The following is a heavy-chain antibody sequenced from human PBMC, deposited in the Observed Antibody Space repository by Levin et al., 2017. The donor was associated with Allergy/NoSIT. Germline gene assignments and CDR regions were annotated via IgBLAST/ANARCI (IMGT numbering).Heavy chain of an antibody. CDR3: ARDGAAAGARNSASF. CDR1: GGSISSYY. CDR2: IYTSGST. D-gene: IGHD6-13*01. J-gene: IGHJ4*02. Sequence: SETLSLTCTVSGGSISSYYWSWIRQPAGKGLEWIGRIYTSGSTNYNPSLKSRVTMSVDTSKNQFSLKLSSVTAADTAVYYCARDGAAAGARNSASFWGQGTLVTVSS. V-gene: IGHV4-4*07.